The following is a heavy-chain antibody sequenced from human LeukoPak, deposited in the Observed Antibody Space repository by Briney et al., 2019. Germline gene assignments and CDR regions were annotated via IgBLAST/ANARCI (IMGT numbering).Heavy chain of an antibody. D-gene: IGHD6-13*01. CDR3: ARDRVESSLNPYYYYGMDV. V-gene: IGHV3-30-3*01. J-gene: IGHJ6*02. CDR2: ISYDGSNK. CDR1: GFTFSNYA. Sequence: GGSLRLSCAASGFTFSNYAVHWVRQTPGKGLEWVAVISYDGSNKYYADSVKGRFTISRDNSKNTLYLQMNSLRAEDTAVYYCARDRVESSLNPYYYYGMDVWGQGTTVTVSS.